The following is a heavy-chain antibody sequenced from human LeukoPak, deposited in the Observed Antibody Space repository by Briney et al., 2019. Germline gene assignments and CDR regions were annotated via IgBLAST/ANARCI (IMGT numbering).Heavy chain of an antibody. V-gene: IGHV3-30*02. Sequence: QAGGSLRLSCAASGFTFSSYGMHWVRQAPGKGLEWVAFIRYDGSNKYYADSVKGRFTISRDSAKNALYLQMNSLRAEDTAVYYCAKDRVNVRVREVIREYYYAMDVWGQGTTVTVSS. CDR2: IRYDGSNK. CDR1: GFTFSSYG. D-gene: IGHD3-10*01. CDR3: AKDRVNVRVREVIREYYYAMDV. J-gene: IGHJ6*02.